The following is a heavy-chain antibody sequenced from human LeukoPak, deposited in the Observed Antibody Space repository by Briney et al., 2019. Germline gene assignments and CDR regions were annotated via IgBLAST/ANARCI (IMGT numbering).Heavy chain of an antibody. CDR1: GYSFTGYY. Sequence: ASVKVSCKASGYSFTGYYIHWMRQAPGQGLEWMGWMNPNSGNTGYAQEFQGRVTMTRNTSISTAYMELSSLRSEDTAVYYCARRADRNNWYSAFDIWGQGTMVTVSS. CDR2: MNPNSGNT. CDR3: ARRADRNNWYSAFDI. V-gene: IGHV1-8*02. J-gene: IGHJ3*02. D-gene: IGHD1-1*01.